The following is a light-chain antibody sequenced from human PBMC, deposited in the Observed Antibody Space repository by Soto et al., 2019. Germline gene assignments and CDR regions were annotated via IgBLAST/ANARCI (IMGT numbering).Light chain of an antibody. V-gene: IGKV3-15*01. CDR2: GAS. CDR3: RQYKNWPLT. J-gene: IGKJ4*01. Sequence: QTPPGLHESPGERAAGSGWASQRVSSDLAWYEQKPGQAPRLLIYGASTRATGIPARFSGTGFGTEFTLTIIGLQSVDFACYDRRQYKNWPLTFGGGTQGDIK. CDR1: QRVSSD.